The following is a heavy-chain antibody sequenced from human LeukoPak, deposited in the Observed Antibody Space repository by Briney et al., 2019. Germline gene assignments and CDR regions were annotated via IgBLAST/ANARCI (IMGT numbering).Heavy chain of an antibody. CDR3: ARSGHDCSGSYYPNSYYYYGMDV. V-gene: IGHV1-69*04. J-gene: IGHJ6*02. D-gene: IGHD3-10*02. CDR1: GGTFSSYA. Sequence: GASVKVSCKASGGTFSSYAISWVRQAPGQGLEWMGRIIPILGVANYAQKFQGRVTITADKSTSTAYMELSGLRSEDTAVYYCARSGHDCSGSYYPNSYYYYGMDVWGQGTTVTVSS. CDR2: IIPILGVA.